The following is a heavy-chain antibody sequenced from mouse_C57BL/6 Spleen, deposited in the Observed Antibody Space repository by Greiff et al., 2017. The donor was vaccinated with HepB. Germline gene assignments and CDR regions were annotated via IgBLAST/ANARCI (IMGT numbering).Heavy chain of an antibody. Sequence: DVQLVESGGGLVKPGGSLKLSCAASGFTFSDYGMHWVRQAPEKGLEWVAYISSGSSTIYYADTVKGRFTISRDNAKNTLFLQMTSLRSEDTAMYYCARRDGNPYYYAMDYWGQGTSVTVSS. CDR2: ISSGSSTI. J-gene: IGHJ4*01. CDR3: ARRDGNPYYYAMDY. CDR1: GFTFSDYG. D-gene: IGHD2-1*01. V-gene: IGHV5-17*01.